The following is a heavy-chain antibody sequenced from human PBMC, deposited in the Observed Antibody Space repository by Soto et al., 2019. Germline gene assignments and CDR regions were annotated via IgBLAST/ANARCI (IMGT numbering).Heavy chain of an antibody. CDR3: ATDPAVAGFLPSYYYGMDV. D-gene: IGHD6-19*01. J-gene: IGHJ6*02. CDR1: GFTFSSYA. Sequence: QPGGFLRLSCAASGFTFSSYAMSWVRQAPGKGLEWVSAISGSGGSTYYADSVKGRFTISRDNSKNTLYLQMNSLRAEDMAVYYCATDPAVAGFLPSYYYGMDVWGQGTTVTVSS. CDR2: ISGSGGST. V-gene: IGHV3-23*01.